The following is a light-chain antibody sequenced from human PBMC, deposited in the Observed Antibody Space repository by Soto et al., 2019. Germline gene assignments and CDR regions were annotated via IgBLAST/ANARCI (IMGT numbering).Light chain of an antibody. CDR3: QKYNTVPAT. V-gene: IGKV1-27*01. CDR2: SAS. J-gene: IGKJ5*01. CDR1: QGIGNS. Sequence: DIQMTQSPPSLSASVGDRVTITCRASQGIGNSLAWYQQKPGTVPKLLIYSASTLQSGVPSRFSGSGSGTDFTLNISSLQPEDFAAYYCQKYNTVPATFGQGTRLEIK.